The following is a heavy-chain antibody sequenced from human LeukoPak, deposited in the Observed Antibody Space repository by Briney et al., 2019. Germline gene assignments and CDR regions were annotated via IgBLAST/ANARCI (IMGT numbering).Heavy chain of an antibody. J-gene: IGHJ4*02. Sequence: PGGSLRLSCAASGFTFSNYWMGWVRQAPGKGLEWVANIKPDGSEKYYVDSVKGRFTISRDNAKNSLYLQMNSLRAEDTAVYYCARQRSGFFDYWGQGTLVTVSS. V-gene: IGHV3-7*01. CDR2: IKPDGSEK. CDR1: GFTFSNYW. CDR3: ARQRSGFFDY. D-gene: IGHD3-3*01.